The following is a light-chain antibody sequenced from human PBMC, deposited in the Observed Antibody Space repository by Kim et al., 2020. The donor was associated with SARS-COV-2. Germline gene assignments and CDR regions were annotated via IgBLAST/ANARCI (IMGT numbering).Light chain of an antibody. J-gene: IGLJ1*01. V-gene: IGLV1-40*01. CDR2: GDK. CDR1: SSSIGTGYN. CDR3: QSYDSVLSGYV. Sequence: TVTSSCTEDSSSIGTGYNGHWFQQHPGTAPKLLIYGDKNRPSGGPDRFSGSKSANSASLAIAGLQAEEEADYYCQSYDSVLSGYVFGSGTKVTVL.